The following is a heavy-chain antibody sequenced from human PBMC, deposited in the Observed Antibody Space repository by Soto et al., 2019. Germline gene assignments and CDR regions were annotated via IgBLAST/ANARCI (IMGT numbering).Heavy chain of an antibody. CDR3: AKAVPLVRDAFDI. Sequence: EVQLLESGGGLIQPGGSLRLSCAASGFTFSNFVMSWVRQAPGKGLEWVSSLSGSGTTTYYADSVKGRFTISRDNSKNTRYMEMDSLRVGDTAIYYCAKAVPLVRDAFDIWGQGTMVTVSS. V-gene: IGHV3-23*01. J-gene: IGHJ3*02. CDR2: LSGSGTTT. CDR1: GFTFSNFV. D-gene: IGHD3-10*02.